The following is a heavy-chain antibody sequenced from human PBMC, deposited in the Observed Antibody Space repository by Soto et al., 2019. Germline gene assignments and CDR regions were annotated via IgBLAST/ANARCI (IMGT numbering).Heavy chain of an antibody. CDR3: ARQFHYDSSGYYYAY. V-gene: IGHV1-69*01. CDR2: IIPMFGTA. D-gene: IGHD3-22*01. J-gene: IGHJ4*02. CDR1: GGTFTRYA. Sequence: QVQLVQSGAEVKKPGSSVKVSCKASGGTFTRYALSWVRQAPGQGLEWMGGIIPMFGTANYAQRFQGRLSITADESTSTVYMELSSLRSEDTAVYYCARQFHYDSSGYYYAYWGQGTVVTVSS.